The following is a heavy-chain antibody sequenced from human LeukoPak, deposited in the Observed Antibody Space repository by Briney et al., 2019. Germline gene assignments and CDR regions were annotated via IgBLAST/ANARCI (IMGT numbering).Heavy chain of an antibody. CDR2: INYSGTT. D-gene: IGHD3-22*01. CDR3: ARGYDY. J-gene: IGHJ4*02. Sequence: PSETLSLTCTVSGGSIIGSSYYWGGIRQPPGKGLDWIGIINYSGTTYYNPSLGSRVTISVDTSKNQFSLKLNSVTASDTAVYYCARGYDYWGQGTLVTVSS. V-gene: IGHV4-39*01. CDR1: GGSIIGSSYY.